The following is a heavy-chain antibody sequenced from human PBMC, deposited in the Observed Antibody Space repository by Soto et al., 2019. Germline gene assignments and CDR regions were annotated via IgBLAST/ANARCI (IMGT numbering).Heavy chain of an antibody. J-gene: IGHJ6*02. V-gene: IGHV1-69*01. CDR3: ASLGSYYYCSGSYYTTKAYYYYYYGMDV. D-gene: IGHD3-10*01. CDR2: IIPIFGTA. Sequence: GASVKVSCKASGGSFSSYAISWVRQAPGQGLEWMGGIIPIFGTANYAQKFQGRVTINADESTSTAYMELSSLRSEDTAVYYCASLGSYYYCSGSYYTTKAYYYYYYGMDVWGQGTTVTVSS. CDR1: GGSFSSYA.